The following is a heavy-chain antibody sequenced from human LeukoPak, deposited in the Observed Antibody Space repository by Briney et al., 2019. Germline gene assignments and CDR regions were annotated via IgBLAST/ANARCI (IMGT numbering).Heavy chain of an antibody. CDR3: TSAAVAGTVY. CDR1: GLTLSSYS. Sequence: GGSLRLSCAASGLTLSSYSMNWVRQAPGKGLEWISHISSSSSSIYYADSVKGRFTISRDNAKNSLYLQMNSLRDDDTAVYYCTSAAVAGTVYWGQGTLVTVSS. D-gene: IGHD6-19*01. J-gene: IGHJ4*02. CDR2: ISSSSSSI. V-gene: IGHV3-48*02.